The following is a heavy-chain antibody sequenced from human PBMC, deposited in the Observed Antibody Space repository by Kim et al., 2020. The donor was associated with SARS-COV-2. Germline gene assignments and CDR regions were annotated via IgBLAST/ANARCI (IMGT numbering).Heavy chain of an antibody. D-gene: IGHD3-10*01. V-gene: IGHV4-30-2*01. CDR2: IYHSGST. J-gene: IGHJ4*02. CDR3: ARASGSYYNVPFGPFDY. CDR1: GGSISSGGYS. Sequence: SETLSLTCAVSGGSISSGGYSWSWIRQPPGKGLEWIGYIYHSGSTYYNPSLKSRVTISVDRSKNQFSLKLSSVTAADTAVYYCARASGSYYNVPFGPFDYWGQGTLVTVSS.